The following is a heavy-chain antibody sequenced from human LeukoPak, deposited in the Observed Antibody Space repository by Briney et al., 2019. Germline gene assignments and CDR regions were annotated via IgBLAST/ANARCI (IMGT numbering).Heavy chain of an antibody. D-gene: IGHD3-16*01. CDR3: AQGFFLRGTRGLEY. CDR2: ISGSGGST. J-gene: IGHJ4*02. CDR1: VFTFSSYA. Sequence: GGSLRLSCAASVFTFSSYAMSWVRQAPGKGLEWVSAISGSGGSTYYADSVKGRFTISRDNSKNTLYLQMNSLRAEDTAVYYCAQGFFLRGTRGLEYWGQGTLVTVSS. V-gene: IGHV3-23*01.